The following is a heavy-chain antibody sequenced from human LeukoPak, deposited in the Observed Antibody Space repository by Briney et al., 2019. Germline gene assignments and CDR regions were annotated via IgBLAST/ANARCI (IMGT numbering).Heavy chain of an antibody. CDR2: ISSSGSTI. CDR1: GFTFSDNY. D-gene: IGHD3-10*01. J-gene: IGHJ6*02. CDR3: ARERITMVRGVIHYGMDV. V-gene: IGHV3-11*01. Sequence: GGSLRLSCAASGFTFSDNYMSWIRQAPGKGLEWVSYISSSGSTIYYADSVKGRFTISRDNAKNSLYLQMNSLRAEDTAVYYCARERITMVRGVIHYGMDVWGQGTTVTVSS.